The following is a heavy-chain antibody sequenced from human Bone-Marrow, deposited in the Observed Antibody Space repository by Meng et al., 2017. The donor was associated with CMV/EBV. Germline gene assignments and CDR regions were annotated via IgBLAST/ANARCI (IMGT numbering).Heavy chain of an antibody. CDR2: ISSSSSTI. Sequence: GESLKISWAASGFTFSSYSMNWVRQAPGKGLEWVSYISSSSSTIYYADSVKGRFTISRDNAKNSLYLQMNSLRAEDTAVYYCARDMNFGWYFHPRNDYWGQGTLVTVSS. J-gene: IGHJ4*02. CDR3: ARDMNFGWYFHPRNDY. D-gene: IGHD3-9*01. V-gene: IGHV3-48*04. CDR1: GFTFSSYS.